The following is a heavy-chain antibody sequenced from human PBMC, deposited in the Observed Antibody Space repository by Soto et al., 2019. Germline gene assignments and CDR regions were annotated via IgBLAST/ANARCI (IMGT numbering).Heavy chain of an antibody. CDR1: GFTFSSYS. J-gene: IGHJ4*02. Sequence: EVQLVESGGGLVKPGGSLRLSCAASGFTFSSYSMNWVRQAPGKGLEWVSSISSSSSYIYYADSVKGRFTISRDNAKNSLYLQMNSLIAEDTAVYYCATKSLRLTSVWGQGTLVTVSS. D-gene: IGHD5-12*01. V-gene: IGHV3-21*01. CDR2: ISSSSSYI. CDR3: ATKSLRLTSV.